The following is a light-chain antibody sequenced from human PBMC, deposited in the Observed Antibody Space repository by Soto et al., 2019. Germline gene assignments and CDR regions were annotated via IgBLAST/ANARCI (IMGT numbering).Light chain of an antibody. CDR1: QSISTY. Sequence: IVLTQSPATLSLSPWERATLSCRASQSISTYLAWYQQKPGQAPRLLIYDAFNRATGIPARFSGSGSGTDFTLTISRLEPEDFAVYYCQDYGTSWTFGQGTKVDIK. CDR2: DAF. V-gene: IGKV3-11*01. J-gene: IGKJ1*01. CDR3: QDYGTSWT.